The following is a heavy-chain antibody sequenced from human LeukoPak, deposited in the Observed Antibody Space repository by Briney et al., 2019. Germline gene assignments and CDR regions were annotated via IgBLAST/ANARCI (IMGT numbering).Heavy chain of an antibody. Sequence: SETLSLTCAVYGGSFKGYYWSWIRQPPGKGLEWIGEINHSGSTNYNPSLKSRVTISVDTSKNQFSLKLSSVTAADTAVYYCARGGYYGSGSYSRGSRFYYYYMDVWGKGTTVTVSS. CDR2: INHSGST. CDR3: ARGGYYGSGSYSRGSRFYYYYMDV. J-gene: IGHJ6*03. D-gene: IGHD3-10*01. CDR1: GGSFKGYY. V-gene: IGHV4-34*01.